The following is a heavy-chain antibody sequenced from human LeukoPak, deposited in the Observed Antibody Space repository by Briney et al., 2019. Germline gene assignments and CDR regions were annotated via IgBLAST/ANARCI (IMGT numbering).Heavy chain of an antibody. CDR2: ISGSGGST. V-gene: IGHV3-23*01. CDR1: GFTFSSYA. J-gene: IGHJ4*02. D-gene: IGHD1-26*01. CDR3: AKVASGSYYNWPFDY. Sequence: GGSLRLSCAASGFTFSSYAMSWVRQAPGKGLEWVSAISGSGGSTYYADSVKGRFTISRGNSKNTLYLQMNSLRAEDTAIYYCAKVASGSYYNWPFDYWGQGTLVTVSS.